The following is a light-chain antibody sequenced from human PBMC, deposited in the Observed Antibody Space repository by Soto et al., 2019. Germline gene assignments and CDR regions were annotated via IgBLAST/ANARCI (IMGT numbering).Light chain of an antibody. CDR2: TNN. CDR3: AAWDDSLNGVV. Sequence: QSVLTQPPSASGTPGQRVTISCSGSISNIGGNTVNWYQQLPGTAPKLLMYTNNQRPSGVPDRFSGSKSRTSASLDISGLQSEDEADYYCAAWDDSLNGVVFGGGTKLTVL. CDR1: ISNIGGNT. J-gene: IGLJ2*01. V-gene: IGLV1-44*01.